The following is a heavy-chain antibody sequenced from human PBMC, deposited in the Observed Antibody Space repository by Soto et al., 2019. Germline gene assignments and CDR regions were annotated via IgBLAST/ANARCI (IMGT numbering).Heavy chain of an antibody. V-gene: IGHV1-2*02. CDR3: ARDLAALYDSSGYYLDF. D-gene: IGHD3-22*01. CDR1: GYTFTGHY. J-gene: IGHJ4*02. Sequence: QVQLVQSGAEVKKPGASVKVSCKASGYTFTGHYMHWVRQAPGQGLEWMGWVNPNSGDTDYAQTFKGRVTMIRDTSTTTGYMELSSLRSDDTAVYYCARDLAALYDSSGYYLDFWGQGTLVTVSS. CDR2: VNPNSGDT.